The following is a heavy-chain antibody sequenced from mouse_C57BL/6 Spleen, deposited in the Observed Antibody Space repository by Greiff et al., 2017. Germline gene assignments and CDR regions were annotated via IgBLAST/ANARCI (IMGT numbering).Heavy chain of an antibody. J-gene: IGHJ3*01. CDR3: ARGPYDYDRAWFAY. CDR2: IYPGSGST. D-gene: IGHD2-4*01. Sequence: VQLQQPGAELVKPGASVKMSCKASGYTFTSYWITWVKQRPGQGLEWIGDIYPGSGSTNYNEKFKSKATLTVDTSSSTAYMQLSSLTSEDSAVYYCARGPYDYDRAWFAYWGQGTLVTVSA. V-gene: IGHV1-55*01. CDR1: GYTFTSYW.